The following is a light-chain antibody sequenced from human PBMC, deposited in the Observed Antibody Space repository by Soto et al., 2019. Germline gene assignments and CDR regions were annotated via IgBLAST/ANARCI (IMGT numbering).Light chain of an antibody. CDR1: QTVGINY. CDR2: GAS. V-gene: IGKV3-20*01. J-gene: IGKJ5*01. CDR3: QRFTTSSIT. Sequence: EIGLTQSPGTLSLSPGEGATLSCRASQTVGINYLAWYQQKPGQAPRLLIYGASIRATGIPDRFSGSGSGTYFTLIISRLEHGDGAVDYCQRFTTSSITFGQGTRLEIK.